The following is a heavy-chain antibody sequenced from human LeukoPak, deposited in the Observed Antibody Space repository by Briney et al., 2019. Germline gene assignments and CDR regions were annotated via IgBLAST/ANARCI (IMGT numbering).Heavy chain of an antibody. J-gene: IGHJ4*02. V-gene: IGHV3-64*01. Sequence: GGSLRLSCEASGFTFTTYTMHWVRQAPGKGLEYVSAVLGNGGTTYYANSVKGRFTISRGNSKNTVYLQMGSLRAEDTALYYCAKDRGYQLLYYFDYWGQGTLVTVSS. CDR1: GFTFTTYT. CDR2: VLGNGGTT. CDR3: AKDRGYQLLYYFDY. D-gene: IGHD2-2*01.